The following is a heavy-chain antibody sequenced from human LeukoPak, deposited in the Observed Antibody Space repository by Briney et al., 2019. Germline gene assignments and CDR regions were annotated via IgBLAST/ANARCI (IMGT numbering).Heavy chain of an antibody. CDR3: ERHAAAAAAHFDY. V-gene: IGHV4-39*01. D-gene: IGHD6-13*01. Sequence: PSETLSLTCTVSGGSISSSSYYWGWIRQPPGKGLEWIGSIYYSGSTYYNPSLKSRVTISVDTSKNQFSLKLSSVTAADTAVYYCERHAAAAAAHFDYWGQGTLVTVSS. J-gene: IGHJ4*02. CDR2: IYYSGST. CDR1: GGSISSSSYY.